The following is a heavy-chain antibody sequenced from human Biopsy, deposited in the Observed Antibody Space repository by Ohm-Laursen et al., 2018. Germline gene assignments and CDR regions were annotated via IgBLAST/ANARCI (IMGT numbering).Heavy chain of an antibody. Sequence: PSVTVSCQASGYSFSTYDVNWVRQARGQGLEWMGWMIPSSGKTGYAQRFQGRVTLTMNTSISTAYMELSGLRSEDTAVYFCARGYSRRVSIFEASIYWFDTWGQGTLVTVSS. J-gene: IGHJ5*02. V-gene: IGHV1-8*01. CDR2: MIPSSGKT. CDR3: ARGYSRRVSIFEASIYWFDT. D-gene: IGHD6-6*01. CDR1: GYSFSTYD.